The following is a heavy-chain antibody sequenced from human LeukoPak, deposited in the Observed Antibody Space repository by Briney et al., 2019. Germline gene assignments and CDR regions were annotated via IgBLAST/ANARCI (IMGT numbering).Heavy chain of an antibody. CDR1: GGSISSYX. CDR3: ARGHRSSSPYHCNAMDV. Sequence: SETLSLTCTVSGGSISSYXXXXXRQPPGKGLXXXXXXYYSGSTNYNPSHKSRVTISVDTSKNQLSLTLTSVTAADTAVYYCARGHRSSSPYHCNAMDVWGQGTTVTVSS. V-gene: IGHV4-59*12. CDR2: XYYSGST. D-gene: IGHD2-15*01. J-gene: IGHJ6*02.